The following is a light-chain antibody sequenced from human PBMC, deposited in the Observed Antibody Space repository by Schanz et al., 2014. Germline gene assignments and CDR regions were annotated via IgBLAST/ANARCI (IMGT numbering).Light chain of an antibody. J-gene: IGLJ2*01. V-gene: IGLV1-51*02. CDR3: GTWDSSLSAVV. Sequence: SVLTQPPSVSAAPGQKVTISCSGSSSNIGNNYVSWYQQLPGTAPKLLIYSHNQRPSGIPDRFSGSKSGTSATLGITGLQTGDAADYYCGTWDSSLSAVVFGGGTKLTVL. CDR1: SSNIGNNY. CDR2: SHN.